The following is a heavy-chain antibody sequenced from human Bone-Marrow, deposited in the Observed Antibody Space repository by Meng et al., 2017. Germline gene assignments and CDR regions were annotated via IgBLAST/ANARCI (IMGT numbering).Heavy chain of an antibody. Sequence: ASVKVSCKASGYTFTSYGISWVRQAPGQGLEWMGWISAYNGNTNYAQKLQGRVTMTTDTSTSTAYMELSSLRSDDTAVYYCARDHRRGYYDSSGYYPYYWGQGTLVTVSS. CDR1: GYTFTSYG. CDR2: ISAYNGNT. J-gene: IGHJ4*02. V-gene: IGHV1-18*01. CDR3: ARDHRRGYYDSSGYYPYY. D-gene: IGHD3-22*01.